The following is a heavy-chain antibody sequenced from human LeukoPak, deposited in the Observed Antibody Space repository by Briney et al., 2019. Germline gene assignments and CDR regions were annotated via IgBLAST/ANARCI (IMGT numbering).Heavy chain of an antibody. CDR3: ARALSGVVVAATWGYFDY. CDR2: IYSGGST. J-gene: IGHJ4*02. Sequence: PGGSLRLSCAASGFTVSSNYMSWVRQAPGKGLEWVSVIYSGGSTYYADSVKGRFTISRDNSKNTLYLQMNGLRAEDTAVYYCARALSGVVVAATWGYFDYWGQGTLVTVSS. V-gene: IGHV3-53*01. CDR1: GFTVSSNY. D-gene: IGHD2-15*01.